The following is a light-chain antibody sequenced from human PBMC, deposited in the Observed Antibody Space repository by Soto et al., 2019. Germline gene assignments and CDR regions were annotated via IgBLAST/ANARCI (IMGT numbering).Light chain of an antibody. V-gene: IGKV1-39*01. J-gene: IGKJ2*01. CDR3: QQTFSSPYT. CDR2: APS. Sequence: DIQMTQSPSSLSASVGDRITITCRASQSISAYLNWYQHKPGKAPKLLIFAPSTLQTGVPSRFSGSGSGTHFTLTISGLQPADFATYYCQQTFSSPYTFAQGTKLEI. CDR1: QSISAY.